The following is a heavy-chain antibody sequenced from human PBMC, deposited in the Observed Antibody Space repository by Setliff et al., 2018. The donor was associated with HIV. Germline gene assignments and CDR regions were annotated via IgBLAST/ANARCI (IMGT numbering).Heavy chain of an antibody. V-gene: IGHV4-59*11. D-gene: IGHD1-26*01. J-gene: IGHJ4*02. CDR1: GGSISSHY. CDR2: IYYSGST. CDR3: ARLPRQRLKGAAAYFDY. Sequence: SETLSLTCTVSGGSISSHYWSWIRQPPGKGLGWLWNIYYSGSTNYNHSLTSRGTISVDTSTDQYYLRLSSVTAADTAVYYCARLPRQRLKGAAAYFDYWGQGTLVTVSS.